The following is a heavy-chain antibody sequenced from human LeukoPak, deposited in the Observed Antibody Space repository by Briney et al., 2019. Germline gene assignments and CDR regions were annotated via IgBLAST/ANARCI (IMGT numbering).Heavy chain of an antibody. J-gene: IGHJ4*02. Sequence: PGGSLRLSCAASGFTVSSNYMSWVRQAPGKGLEWVSVIYSGGSTYYADSVKGRFTISRHNSKNTLYLQMNSLRAEDTAVYYCARGVVAIRGVFDYWGQGTLVTVSS. CDR2: IYSGGST. V-gene: IGHV3-53*04. CDR1: GFTVSSNY. CDR3: ARGVVAIRGVFDY. D-gene: IGHD2-15*01.